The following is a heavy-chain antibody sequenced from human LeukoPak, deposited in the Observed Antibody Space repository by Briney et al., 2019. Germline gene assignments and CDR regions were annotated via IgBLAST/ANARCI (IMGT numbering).Heavy chain of an antibody. CDR2: INHSGST. CDR3: ARGYYYDSSGYYPLRYYYYYYMDV. CDR1: GGSFSGYY. J-gene: IGHJ6*03. V-gene: IGHV4-34*01. D-gene: IGHD3-22*01. Sequence: SETLSLTCAVYGGSFSGYYWSWIRQPPGKGLEWIGEINHSGSTNYNPSLKSRVTISVDTSKNQFSLKLSSVTAADTAVYYCARGYYYDSSGYYPLRYYYYYYMDVWCKGTTVTVSS.